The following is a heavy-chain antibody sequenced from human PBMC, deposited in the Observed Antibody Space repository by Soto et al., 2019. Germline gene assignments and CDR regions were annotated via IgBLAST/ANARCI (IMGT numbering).Heavy chain of an antibody. CDR1: GGSFTGDY. D-gene: IGHD6-19*01. CDR3: ARDGRACSSDIHYCFGRHV. J-gene: IGHJ6*02. Sequence: PSETLSLTCAVYGGSFTGDYWSWIRQPPGKGLEWIGEINHSGSPNYNPSLTSRATISVDTSKNQFSLKLSSVTAPDTALYYCARDGRACSSDIHYCFGRHVWGEGPRDTV. V-gene: IGHV4-34*01. CDR2: INHSGSP.